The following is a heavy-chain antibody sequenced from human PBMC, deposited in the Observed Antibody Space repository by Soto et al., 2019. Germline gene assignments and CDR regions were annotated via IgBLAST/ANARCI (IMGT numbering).Heavy chain of an antibody. CDR3: ARNRGSSKPYYFDS. CDR1: GASISSSDYF. Sequence: PSETLSLTCSVSGASISSSDYFWAWIRQAPGKGLELIATTYDSGNTYYSPSVMGRVTISVDTSKNHFSLRLTSVTAADTAVYYCARNRGSSKPYYFDSWGQGILVTVSS. J-gene: IGHJ4*02. D-gene: IGHD1-26*01. CDR2: TYDSGNT. V-gene: IGHV4-39*01.